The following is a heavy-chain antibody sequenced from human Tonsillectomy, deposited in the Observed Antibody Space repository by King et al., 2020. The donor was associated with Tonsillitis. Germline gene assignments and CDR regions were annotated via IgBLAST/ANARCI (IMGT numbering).Heavy chain of an antibody. D-gene: IGHD5-12*01. CDR3: ASVLRRAWLRVVNNDYFDY. CDR2: INHSGST. Sequence: VQLQQWGAGLLKPSETLSLTCAVYGGSFSGYYWSWIRQPPGKGLEWIGEINHSGSTNYKPSLKSRVTISVDTSKNHFSLKLSSVTAADTAVYYCASVLRRAWLRVVNNDYFDYWGQGTLVTVPS. J-gene: IGHJ4*02. CDR1: GGSFSGYY. V-gene: IGHV4-34*01.